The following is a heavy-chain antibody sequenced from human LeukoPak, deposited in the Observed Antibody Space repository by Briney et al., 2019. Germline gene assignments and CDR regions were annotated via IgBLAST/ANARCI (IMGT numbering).Heavy chain of an antibody. D-gene: IGHD6-19*01. J-gene: IGHJ6*02. CDR2: INRSGST. Sequence: PSETLSLTCAVYGGSFSGYYWSWIRQPPGKGLEWIGEINRSGSTNYNPSHKSRVTISVDTSKNQFSLKLSSVTAADTAVYYCARFSRIAVARLGYYYYGMDVWGQGTTVTVSS. V-gene: IGHV4-34*01. CDR3: ARFSRIAVARLGYYYYGMDV. CDR1: GGSFSGYY.